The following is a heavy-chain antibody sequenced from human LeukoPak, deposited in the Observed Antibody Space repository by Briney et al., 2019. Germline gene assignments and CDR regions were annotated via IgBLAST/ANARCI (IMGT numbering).Heavy chain of an antibody. J-gene: IGHJ4*02. CDR2: INPNSGGT. V-gene: IGHV1-2*02. Sequence: ASVTVSCKASGYTFTVYYMHWVRQAPGQGLEWMGWINPNSGGTNYAQKFQGRVTMTRDTSISTAYMELSRLRSDDTAVYYCAREGIVVVVAAFDYWGQGTLVTVSS. D-gene: IGHD2-15*01. CDR1: GYTFTVYY. CDR3: AREGIVVVVAAFDY.